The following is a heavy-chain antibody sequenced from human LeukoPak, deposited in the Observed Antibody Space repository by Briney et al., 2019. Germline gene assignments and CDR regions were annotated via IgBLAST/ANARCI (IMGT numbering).Heavy chain of an antibody. CDR1: GESFGSYF. CDR3: ARGPHFYGDYIRSFPDAFHL. V-gene: IGHV4-34*01. Sequence: SETLSLTCGVSGESFGSYFWSWIRQSPGEGLEWLGQIRHGGVTTYNPSLMGRVTISVDTSNNQFSLILTSVTAADTAVYYCARGPHFYGDYIRSFPDAFHLWGRGTVVSISS. D-gene: IGHD4-17*01. J-gene: IGHJ3*01. CDR2: IRHGGVT.